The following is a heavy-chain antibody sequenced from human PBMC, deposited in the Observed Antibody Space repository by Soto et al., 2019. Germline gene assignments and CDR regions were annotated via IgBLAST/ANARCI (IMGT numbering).Heavy chain of an antibody. D-gene: IGHD2-15*01. J-gene: IGHJ4*02. CDR3: ARRYGGTFDY. CDR1: GGSISSYY. V-gene: IGHV4-59*08. Sequence: QVQLQESGPGLVKPSETLSLTCTVSGGSISSYYWSWIRQPPGKGLEWIGYIYYSGSTNYNPSLKSRVTISVDTFKTQFALRLGSVTAADTAVYYCARRYGGTFDYWGQGTLVTVSS. CDR2: IYYSGST.